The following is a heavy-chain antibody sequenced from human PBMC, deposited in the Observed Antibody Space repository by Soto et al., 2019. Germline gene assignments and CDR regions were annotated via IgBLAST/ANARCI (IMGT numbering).Heavy chain of an antibody. V-gene: IGHV4-4*02. CDR3: APGTVDSMFEY. Sequence: PSETLSLTCVVSDGSISAYDWWTWVRQPPGKGLEWIGKMFHSGGADYSPSLKSRVTISADSSKNHFSLRLTAVTAADTAVYYCAPGTVDSMFEYWGQGTPVTVAS. CDR1: DGSISAYDW. D-gene: IGHD3-3*01. J-gene: IGHJ4*02. CDR2: MFHSGGA.